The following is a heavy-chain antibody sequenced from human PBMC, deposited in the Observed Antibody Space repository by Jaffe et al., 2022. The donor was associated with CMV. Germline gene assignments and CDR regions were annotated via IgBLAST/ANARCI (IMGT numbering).Heavy chain of an antibody. Sequence: QVQLVQSGAEVKKPGSSVKVSCKASGGTFSSYAISWVRQAPGQGLEWMGRIIPILGIANYAQKFQGRVTITADKSTSTAYMELSSLRSEDTAVYYCARAESWSITGTTGDWSSMDVWGKGTTVTVSS. CDR1: GGTFSSYA. V-gene: IGHV1-69*09. D-gene: IGHD1-7*01. J-gene: IGHJ6*04. CDR2: IIPILGIA. CDR3: ARAESWSITGTTGDWSSMDV.